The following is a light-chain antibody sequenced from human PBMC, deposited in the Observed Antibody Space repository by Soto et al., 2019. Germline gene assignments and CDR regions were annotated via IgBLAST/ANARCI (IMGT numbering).Light chain of an antibody. V-gene: IGKV3-15*01. CDR1: EGVGSS. J-gene: IGKJ1*01. CDR2: GAS. Sequence: ETEMTQPPATLSVSPGERVTLSCRASEGVGSSLAWYQQKPGQAPRVIIYGASTTAPGIPARFSGSRSGTQFTPPIRSLQPEDSAVYHCQQYNDWPQTFGQGATVDMK. CDR3: QQYNDWPQT.